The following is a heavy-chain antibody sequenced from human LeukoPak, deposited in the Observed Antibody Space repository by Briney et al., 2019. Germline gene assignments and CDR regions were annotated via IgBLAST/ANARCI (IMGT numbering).Heavy chain of an antibody. CDR2: INSDGSST. J-gene: IGHJ6*03. CDR1: GFTFSSYW. Sequence: GGSLRLSCAASGFTFSSYWMHWVRQAPGKGLVWVSRINSDGSSTSYADSVKGRFTISRDNAKNTLYLQMNSLRAEGMAVYYCARVVAAAGTFYYYYYMDVWGKGTTVTVSS. CDR3: ARVVAAAGTFYYYYYMDV. D-gene: IGHD6-13*01. V-gene: IGHV3-74*01.